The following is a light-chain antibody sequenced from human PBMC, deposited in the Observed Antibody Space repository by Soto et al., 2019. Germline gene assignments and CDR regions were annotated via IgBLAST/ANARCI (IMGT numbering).Light chain of an antibody. J-gene: IGKJ1*01. CDR3: QHYGYPQCT. V-gene: IGKV3-20*01. CDR1: QTGSNSY. CDR2: GVS. Sequence: IVLTQSPGTLSLSPGERATLSCRPSQTGSNSYLAWYQQKSGQAPRLLIYGVSTRAHGIPDRFSGSGSGTEFALTISRLEPEDCAFYICQHYGYPQCTFGPGTKVEIK.